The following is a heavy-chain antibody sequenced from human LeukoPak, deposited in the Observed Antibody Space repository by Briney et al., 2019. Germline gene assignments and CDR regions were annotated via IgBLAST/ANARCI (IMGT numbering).Heavy chain of an antibody. CDR2: ISSNGGST. CDR1: GFTFSSYA. J-gene: IGHJ4*02. D-gene: IGHD1-26*01. CDR3: ARRMYSGSYQGFDY. Sequence: GGSLRLSCAASGFTFSSYAMHWVRQAPGKGLEYVSAISSNGGSTYYANSVKGRFTISRDNAKNSLYLQMNSLRDEDTAVYYCARRMYSGSYQGFDYWGQGTLVTVSS. V-gene: IGHV3-64*01.